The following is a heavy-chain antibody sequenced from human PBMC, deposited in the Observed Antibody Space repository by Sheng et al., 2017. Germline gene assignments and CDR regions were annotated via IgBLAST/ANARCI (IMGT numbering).Heavy chain of an antibody. J-gene: IGHJ4*02. CDR2: VYHSGST. Sequence: QVQLQESGPGLVKPSETLSLTCAVSGYSISSGYYWGWIRQPPGKGLEWIGSVYHSGSTYYNPSLKSRVTISVDTSKNQFSLKLSSVTAADTAVYYCARVWKLGITWDYWGQGTLVTVSS. D-gene: IGHD7-27*01. CDR3: ARVWKLGITWDY. CDR1: GYSISSGYY. V-gene: IGHV4-38-2*01.